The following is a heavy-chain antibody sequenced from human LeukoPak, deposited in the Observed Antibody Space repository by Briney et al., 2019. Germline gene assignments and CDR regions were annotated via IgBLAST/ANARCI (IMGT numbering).Heavy chain of an antibody. CDR3: AKDRVSPSGYFDY. Sequence: GGSLRLSCAASGFTSSSYAMSWVRQAPGKGLEWVSAISGSGGSTYYADSVKGRFTISRDNSKNTLYLRMNSLRAEDTAVYYCAKDRVSPSGYFDYWGQGTLVTVSS. V-gene: IGHV3-23*01. J-gene: IGHJ4*02. CDR2: ISGSGGST. D-gene: IGHD3-10*01. CDR1: GFTSSSYA.